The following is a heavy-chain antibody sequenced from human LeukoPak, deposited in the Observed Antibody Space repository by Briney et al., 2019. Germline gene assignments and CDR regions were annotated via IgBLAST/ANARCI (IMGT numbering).Heavy chain of an antibody. CDR2: IIPIFGTA. CDR3: TLGYYDFWSGYYKQLDYFDY. V-gene: IGHV1-69*13. D-gene: IGHD3-3*01. J-gene: IGHJ4*02. CDR1: GGTFSSYA. Sequence: SVKVSCKASGGTFSSYATSWVRQAPGQGLEWMGGIIPIFGTANYAQKFQGRVTITADESTSTAYMELSSLRSEDTAVYYCTLGYYDFWSGYYKQLDYFDYWGQGTLVTVSS.